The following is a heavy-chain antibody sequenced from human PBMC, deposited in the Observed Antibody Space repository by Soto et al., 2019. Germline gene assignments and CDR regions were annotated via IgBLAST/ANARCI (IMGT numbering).Heavy chain of an antibody. Sequence: QVHLVQSGAEVKKPASSVKVSCQASGGTFSTYGITWVRQAPGHGLEWMGAIIPVFASTSSAQLFRDRLSITADEVSSTAYTELSGLTTEDTDIYYCATPGFRGTAIQQFELWGQGTMITVS. CDR3: ATPGFRGTAIQQFEL. J-gene: IGHJ4*02. CDR2: IIPVFAST. D-gene: IGHD1-7*01. V-gene: IGHV1-69*01. CDR1: GGTFSTYG.